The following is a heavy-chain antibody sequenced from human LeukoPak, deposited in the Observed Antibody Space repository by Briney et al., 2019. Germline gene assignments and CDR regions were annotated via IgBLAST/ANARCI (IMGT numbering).Heavy chain of an antibody. J-gene: IGHJ4*02. CDR3: ATQKSLRYFDWLSDPFDY. CDR2: FDPEDGET. CDR1: GYTLTELS. Sequence: ASVKVSCKVSGYTLTELSMHWVRQAPGKGLEWMGGFDPEDGETIYAQKFQGRVTMTEDTSTDTAYMELSSLRSEDTAVYYCATQKSLRYFDWLSDPFDYWGQGTLVTVSS. V-gene: IGHV1-24*01. D-gene: IGHD3-9*01.